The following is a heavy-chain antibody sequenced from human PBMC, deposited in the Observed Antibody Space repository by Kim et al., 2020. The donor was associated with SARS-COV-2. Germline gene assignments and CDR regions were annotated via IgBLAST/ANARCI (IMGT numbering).Heavy chain of an antibody. J-gene: IGHJ6*02. V-gene: IGHV3-21*01. CDR1: GFTFSSYS. CDR2: ISSSSSYI. CDR3: ARDTYYGSGSYPHYYYYYGMDV. D-gene: IGHD3-10*01. Sequence: GGSLRLSCAASGFTFSSYSMNWVRQAPGKGLEWVSSISSSSSYIYYADSVKGRFTISRDNAKNSLYLQMNSLRAEDTAVYYCARDTYYGSGSYPHYYYYYGMDVWGQGTTVTVSS.